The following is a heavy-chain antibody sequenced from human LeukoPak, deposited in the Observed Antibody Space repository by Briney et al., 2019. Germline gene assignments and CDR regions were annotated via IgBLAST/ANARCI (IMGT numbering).Heavy chain of an antibody. V-gene: IGHV1-8*03. CDR3: ARVRGYYYYMDV. CDR1: GYTFTRYG. CDR2: INTKSGMT. J-gene: IGHJ6*03. Sequence: ASVKVSCKASGYTFTRYGINWVRQATGQGLEWMGWINTKSGMTGHAQKFQGRVTITRNTSISTAYMELSSLRSEDTAVYYCARVRGYYYYMDVRGKGPRSPSP. D-gene: IGHD1-26*01.